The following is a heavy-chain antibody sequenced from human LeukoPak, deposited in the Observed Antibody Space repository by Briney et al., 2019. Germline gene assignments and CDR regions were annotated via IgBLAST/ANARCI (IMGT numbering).Heavy chain of an antibody. CDR3: ARDRDDSSVLHYFDY. D-gene: IGHD3-22*01. Sequence: GGSLRLSCAASGFTVEDHFMSWVGQAPGKGLEWVSVLYHGDRTHYADSVKGRFTISRDSSKNTLYLQMQSLRAEDTAVYYCARDRDDSSVLHYFDYWGQGTLVTVSS. V-gene: IGHV3-66*02. CDR2: LYHGDRT. J-gene: IGHJ4*02. CDR1: GFTVEDHF.